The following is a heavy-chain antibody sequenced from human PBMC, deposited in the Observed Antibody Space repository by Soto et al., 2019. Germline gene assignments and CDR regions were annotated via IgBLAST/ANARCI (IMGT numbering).Heavy chain of an antibody. Sequence: QVQLVQSGAEGKKPGASMKVCCKASGYTFSDYYMHWVRQAPGQGVECMGRISPNNGASNYAQKFQDRVTMTRDASITSAEMELSRLRSDDTAVYYCARGGEFCSTGRCNSSLGDAFDVWGQGTTVTVSS. CDR2: ISPNNGAS. CDR3: ARGGEFCSTGRCNSSLGDAFDV. V-gene: IGHV1-2*02. D-gene: IGHD2-15*01. CDR1: GYTFSDYY. J-gene: IGHJ3*01.